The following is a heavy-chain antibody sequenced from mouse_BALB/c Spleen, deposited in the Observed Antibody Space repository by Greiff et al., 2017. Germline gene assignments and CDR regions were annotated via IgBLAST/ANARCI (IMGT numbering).Heavy chain of an antibody. J-gene: IGHJ2*01. CDR2: IYPGDGDT. CDR1: GYTFTSYW. D-gene: IGHD2-4*01. V-gene: IGHV1-87*01. Sequence: QVQLKESGAELARPGASVKLSCKASGYTFTSYWMQWVKQRPGQGLEWIGAIYPGDGDTRYTQKFKGKATLTADKSSSTAYMQLSSLASEDSAVYYCARSFTTMITPGYFDYWGQGTTLTVSS. CDR3: ARSFTTMITPGYFDY.